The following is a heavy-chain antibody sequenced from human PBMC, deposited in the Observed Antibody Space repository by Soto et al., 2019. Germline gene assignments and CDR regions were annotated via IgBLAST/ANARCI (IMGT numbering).Heavy chain of an antibody. J-gene: IGHJ2*01. CDR1: GYTFTNYG. D-gene: IGHD6-19*01. Sequence: QVQLVQSGAEVKKPGTSVKVSCKASGYTFTNYGVHWVRQAPGQRLEWMGWINVGHGNTKYSQKFQGRVTITRDTAASTALMELSSLTSEDTAVYYCARSGYSSGWYHWYFDFWGRGTLVTVSS. CDR2: INVGHGNT. V-gene: IGHV1-3*01. CDR3: ARSGYSSGWYHWYFDF.